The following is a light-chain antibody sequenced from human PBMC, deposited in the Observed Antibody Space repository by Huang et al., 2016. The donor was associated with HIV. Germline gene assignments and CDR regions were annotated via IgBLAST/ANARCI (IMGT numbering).Light chain of an antibody. CDR3: QQRDSTPYT. J-gene: IGKJ2*01. CDR2: AAS. Sequence: DIQMTQSPSSLSASVGDRVTISCRSSQSFSSSLNWYQQRPGKAPKRLIYAASSLQSGVPSRYSGSGSGTDFSLTINSLQPEDFATYYCQQRDSTPYTVGQGTKLEIK. V-gene: IGKV1-39*01. CDR1: QSFSSS.